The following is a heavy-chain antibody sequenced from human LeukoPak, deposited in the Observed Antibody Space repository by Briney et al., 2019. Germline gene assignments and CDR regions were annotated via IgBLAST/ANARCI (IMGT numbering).Heavy chain of an antibody. CDR2: VDGGGGT. CDR1: GFTLSSYA. J-gene: IGHJ4*02. V-gene: IGHV3-23*01. D-gene: IGHD6-13*01. CDR3: AKQSAGSAAWYSLHYDF. Sequence: GGSLRLSCAASGFTLSSYAMTWVRQAPGRGLEWVSSVDGGGGTYYADSVKGRFTISRDNSKDTLYLQMNGLRAEDTAVYFCAKQSAGSAAWYSLHYDFWGQGTLVTVSS.